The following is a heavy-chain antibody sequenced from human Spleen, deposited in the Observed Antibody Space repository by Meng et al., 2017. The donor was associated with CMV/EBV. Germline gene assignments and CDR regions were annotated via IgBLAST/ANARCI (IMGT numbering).Heavy chain of an antibody. CDR1: GGSISTYY. J-gene: IGHJ4*02. D-gene: IGHD2-2*01. CDR3: ARDIAGSTSCYDY. CDR2: IYYSGST. V-gene: IGHV4-59*01. Sequence: SETLSLTCTVSGGSISTYYWSWIRQPPGKGLEWLGYIYYSGSTNYNPSLKSRVTISVDTSKNQFSLRLSSMTAADTAVYYCARDIAGSTSCYDYWGQGTLVTVSS.